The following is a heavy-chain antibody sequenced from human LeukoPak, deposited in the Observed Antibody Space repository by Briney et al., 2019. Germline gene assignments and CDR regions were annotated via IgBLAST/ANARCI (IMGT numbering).Heavy chain of an antibody. D-gene: IGHD1-7*01. V-gene: IGHV3-23*01. CDR1: GFTFSSYG. Sequence: GRSLRLSCAASGFTFSSYGMHWVRQAPGKGLEWVSVIGGSGGSTYYADSVKGRFTISRDNSKNTLYLQMSSLRAEDTAVYYCAKKKRELRGFDYWGQGTLVTVSS. CDR2: IGGSGGST. CDR3: AKKKRELRGFDY. J-gene: IGHJ4*02.